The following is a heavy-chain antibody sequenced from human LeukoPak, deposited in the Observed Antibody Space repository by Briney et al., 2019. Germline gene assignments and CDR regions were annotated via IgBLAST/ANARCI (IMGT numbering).Heavy chain of an antibody. CDR2: ISWNSGSI. CDR3: ARDGSYLYFDY. D-gene: IGHD1-26*01. CDR1: GFTFDDYA. V-gene: IGHV3-9*01. J-gene: IGHJ4*02. Sequence: GRSLRLSCAASGFTFDDYAMHWVRQAPGKGLEWVSGISWNSGSIGYADSVKGRFTISRDNAKNSLYLQMNSLRAEDTAVYYCARDGSYLYFDYWGQGTLVTVSS.